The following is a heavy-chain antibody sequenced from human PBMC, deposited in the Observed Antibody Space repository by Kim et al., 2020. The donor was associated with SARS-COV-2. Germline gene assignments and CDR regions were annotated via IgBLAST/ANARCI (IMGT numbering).Heavy chain of an antibody. V-gene: IGHV3-15*01. CDR3: TTRRWVGMITFGGVINPPYGMDV. J-gene: IGHJ6*02. CDR2: IKSKTDGGTT. D-gene: IGHD3-16*02. Sequence: GGSLRLSCAASGFTFSNAWMSWVRQAPGKGLEWVGRIKSKTDGGTTDYAAPVKGRFITPREVSKNTLDMQMNSLKTEDTALYYCTTRRWVGMITFGGVINPPYGMDVWGQGTTVTVSS. CDR1: GFTFSNAW.